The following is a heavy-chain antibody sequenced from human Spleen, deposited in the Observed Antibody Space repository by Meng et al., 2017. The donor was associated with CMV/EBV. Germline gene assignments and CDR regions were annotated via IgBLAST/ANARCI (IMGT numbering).Heavy chain of an antibody. J-gene: IGHJ6*02. CDR1: GGSVSSGGYY. CDR2: ISSSGSTI. D-gene: IGHD3-22*01. CDR3: ARMYYYDSSRGMDV. Sequence: GESLKISCTVSGGSVSSGGYYWSWIRQPPGKGLEWVSYISSSGSTIYYADSVKGRFTFSRDNAKNSLYVQMNSLRAEDTAVYYCARMYYYDSSRGMDVWGQGTTVTVSS. V-gene: IGHV3-11*04.